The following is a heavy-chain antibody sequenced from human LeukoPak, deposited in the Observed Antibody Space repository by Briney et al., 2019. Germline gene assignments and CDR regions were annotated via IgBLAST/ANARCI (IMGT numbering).Heavy chain of an antibody. D-gene: IGHD5-24*01. CDR3: AREMATTNLYYYYGMDV. CDR1: GYSFFSYG. CDR2: INPSGGST. V-gene: IGHV1-46*01. Sequence: ASVKVSCKASGYSFFSYGISWVRQAPGQGLEWMGIINPSGGSTSYAQKFQGRVTMTRDTSTSTVYMELSSLRSEDTAVYYCAREMATTNLYYYYGMDVWGQGTTVTVSS. J-gene: IGHJ6*02.